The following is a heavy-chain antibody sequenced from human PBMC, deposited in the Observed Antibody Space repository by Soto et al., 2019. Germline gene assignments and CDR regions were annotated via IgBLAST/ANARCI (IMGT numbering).Heavy chain of an antibody. CDR1: GFTFRSFA. CDR3: AKDLDSSGNQTRGGFDI. CDR2: ISGSGGST. J-gene: IGHJ3*02. V-gene: IGHV3-23*01. Sequence: GGSLRVSCAASGFTFRSFAMSWVRQAPGKGLEWASAISGSGGSTYYADSVKGRFTISRDNSKNTLYLQMNSLRAEDTAVYYCAKDLDSSGNQTRGGFDIWGQGTMVTVSS. D-gene: IGHD6-19*01.